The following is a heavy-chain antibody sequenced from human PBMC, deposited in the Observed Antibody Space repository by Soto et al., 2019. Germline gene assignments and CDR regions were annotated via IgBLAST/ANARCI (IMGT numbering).Heavy chain of an antibody. CDR3: AGGNALDV. V-gene: IGHV3-7*01. CDR2: INQDGSEK. Sequence: EVQLVESGGGLVQPGGSWRLSFAASRFTFSTFWMTWARQAPGKGLEWVANINQDGSEKYYMDSVKGRFTISRDNAKNSLYLQMTSLRAEDTAVYHCAGGNALDVWGQGTTVTVSS. J-gene: IGHJ6*02. CDR1: RFTFSTFW.